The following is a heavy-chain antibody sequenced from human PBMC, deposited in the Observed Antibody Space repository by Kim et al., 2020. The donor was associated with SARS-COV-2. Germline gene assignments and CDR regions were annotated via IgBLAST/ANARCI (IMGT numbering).Heavy chain of an antibody. Sequence: ASVKVSCKASGYTFTAYLLHWVRQAPGQELEWMGWINPKTGGTKYAQKFQGRVTMTSDTSISTAYMEVGSLMSDDTAVYYCARAPVDDRPRGDYWGQGTLVTVSS. CDR2: INPKTGGT. CDR3: ARAPVDDRPRGDY. J-gene: IGHJ4*02. D-gene: IGHD1-1*01. CDR1: GYTFTAYL. V-gene: IGHV1-2*02.